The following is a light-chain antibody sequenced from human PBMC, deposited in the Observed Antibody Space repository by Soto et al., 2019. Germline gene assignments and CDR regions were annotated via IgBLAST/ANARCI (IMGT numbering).Light chain of an antibody. J-gene: IGKJ4*01. Sequence: EIEMTQSPVTLSVSPGETVTLSCRASQSVGRNVAWYQQKPGQAPRLLIFDAATMATGVPARFTGRGSGTEFSLTINSLQYGDFAAYYCQQYGDWPPVTFGGGTKVEIK. V-gene: IGKV3-15*01. CDR1: QSVGRN. CDR2: DAA. CDR3: QQYGDWPPVT.